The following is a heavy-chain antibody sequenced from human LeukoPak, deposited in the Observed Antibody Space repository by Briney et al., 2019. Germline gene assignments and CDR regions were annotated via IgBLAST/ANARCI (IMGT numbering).Heavy chain of an antibody. J-gene: IGHJ4*02. CDR2: ISGSGGST. D-gene: IGHD3-9*01. CDR1: GFTFSSYA. CDR3: AKGGIDHYDILTGYSDY. V-gene: IGHV3-23*01. Sequence: GGSLRLSCAASGFTFSSYAMNWVRQAPGKGLEWVSAISGSGGSTYYADSVKGRFTISRDNSKNTLYLQMNSLRAEDTAVYYCAKGGIDHYDILTGYSDYWGQGTLVTVSS.